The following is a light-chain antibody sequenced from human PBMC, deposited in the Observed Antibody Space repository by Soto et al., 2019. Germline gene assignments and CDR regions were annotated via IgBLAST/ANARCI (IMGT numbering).Light chain of an antibody. J-gene: IGKJ1*01. CDR3: QQYNDWWT. Sequence: ETVLTQSPGTLSLSPGERATLSCRASESLSSAYLAWYQQKPGQPPRLLIYGASTRATGVPGRFSGSGSGTEFTLTISSLQSEDFAVYYCQQYNDWWTFGQGTKVDI. CDR2: GAS. CDR1: ESLSSAY. V-gene: IGKV3-15*01.